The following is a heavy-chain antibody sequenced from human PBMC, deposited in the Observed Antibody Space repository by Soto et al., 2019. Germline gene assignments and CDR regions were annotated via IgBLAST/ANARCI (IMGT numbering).Heavy chain of an antibody. Sequence: EVQLLESGGGSEQPGGSLRLSCAASGFTFSSYAMSWVRQAPGRGLEWVSVMSGSGGSTYYADSVKGRFTISRDNSKNTLYLQMNSLRVEDTAVYYCARALWTVAGTRYFDYWGQGTLVTVSS. V-gene: IGHV3-23*01. CDR2: MSGSGGST. J-gene: IGHJ4*02. D-gene: IGHD6-19*01. CDR3: ARALWTVAGTRYFDY. CDR1: GFTFSSYA.